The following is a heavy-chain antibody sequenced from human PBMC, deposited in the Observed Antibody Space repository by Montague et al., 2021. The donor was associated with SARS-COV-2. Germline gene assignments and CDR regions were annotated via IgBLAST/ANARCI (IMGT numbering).Heavy chain of an antibody. V-gene: IGHV3-66*02. CDR1: GFTVSSNY. J-gene: IGHJ6*02. CDR2: IYSGGST. D-gene: IGHD3-10*01. CDR3: ARDQRRYGSGSYYGPHYYYYGMDV. Sequence: YLSISCAASGFTVSSNYMSWVRQAPGKGLEWVSVIYSGGSTYYADSVKGRFTISRDNSKNTLYLQMNSLRAEDTAVYYCARDQRRYGSGSYYGPHYYYYGMDVWGQGTTVTVSS.